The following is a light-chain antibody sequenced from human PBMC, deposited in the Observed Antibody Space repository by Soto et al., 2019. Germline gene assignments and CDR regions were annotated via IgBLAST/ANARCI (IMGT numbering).Light chain of an antibody. J-gene: IGLJ3*02. CDR3: SSYTSSSTPWV. Sequence: ALTQPASVSGSPGQSITISCTGTTSDVDGYNFVSWYQQHPGKAPNLMIYEDSHRPSGVSNRFSGSKSGNTASLTISGLQAEDEAAYYCSSYTSSSTPWVFGGGTKLTVL. CDR1: TSDVDGYNF. CDR2: EDS. V-gene: IGLV2-14*01.